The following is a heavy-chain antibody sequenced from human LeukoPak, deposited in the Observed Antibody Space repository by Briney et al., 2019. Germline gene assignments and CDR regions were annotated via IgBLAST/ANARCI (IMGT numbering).Heavy chain of an antibody. CDR3: ATDHLRGFDY. J-gene: IGHJ4*02. CDR1: RFPFSTYG. V-gene: IGHV4-34*01. D-gene: IGHD3-10*01. Sequence: GSLTLSCAASRFPFSTYGIHWIRQPPGKGLEWIGEINHSGSTNYNPSLKSRVTISVDTSKNQFSLKLSSVTAADTAVYYCATDHLRGFDYWGQGTLVTVSS. CDR2: INHSGST.